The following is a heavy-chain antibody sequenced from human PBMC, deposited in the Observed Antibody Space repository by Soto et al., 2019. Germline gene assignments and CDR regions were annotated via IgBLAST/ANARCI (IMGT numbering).Heavy chain of an antibody. V-gene: IGHV1-69*02. Sequence: QVQLVQSGAEVKKPGSSVKVSCKTSGGTSSSYLISWVRQAPGQGLEWMGRIIPMLGIANYAQKFQDRVTIPAPQSPSPAYMELSSLGSERTAVSSCASDEGGGWRQLQGGFAYWGQGTLVTVS. J-gene: IGHJ4*02. CDR1: GGTSSSYL. CDR2: IIPMLGIA. D-gene: IGHD3-16*01. CDR3: ASDEGGGWRQLQGGFAY.